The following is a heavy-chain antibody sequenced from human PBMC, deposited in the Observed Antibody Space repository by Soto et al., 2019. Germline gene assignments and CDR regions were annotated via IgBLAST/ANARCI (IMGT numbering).Heavy chain of an antibody. CDR1: GYTLISYY. D-gene: IGHD4-4*01. CDR2: INPSGGST. CDR3: ARDRPTVTDYYYYGMDV. Sequence: QVQLVQSGAEVKKPGASVKVSCKASGYTLISYYMHWVRQAPGQGLEWMGIINPSGGSTSYAQKFQGRVTMTRDTSTSTVYMELSSLRSEDTAVYYCARDRPTVTDYYYYGMDVWGQGTTVTVSS. J-gene: IGHJ6*02. V-gene: IGHV1-46*01.